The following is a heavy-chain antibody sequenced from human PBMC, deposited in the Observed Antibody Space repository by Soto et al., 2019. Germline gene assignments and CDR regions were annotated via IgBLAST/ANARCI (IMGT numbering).Heavy chain of an antibody. CDR3: ARDSSIPDCSGGSCKKNWYDP. CDR1: GYTFTSYA. Sequence: ASVKVSCKASGYTFTSYAMHWVRLAPGQRLEWMGWINAGNGNTKYSQKFQGRVTITRDTSASTAYMELSSLRSEDTAVYYCARDSSIPDCSGGSCKKNWYDPWGQGTLVTVSS. CDR2: INAGNGNT. D-gene: IGHD2-15*01. J-gene: IGHJ5*02. V-gene: IGHV1-3*01.